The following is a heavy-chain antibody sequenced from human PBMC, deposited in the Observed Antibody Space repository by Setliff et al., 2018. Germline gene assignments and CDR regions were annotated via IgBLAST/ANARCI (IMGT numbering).Heavy chain of an antibody. V-gene: IGHV4-59*08. Sequence: SETLSLTCTVSGDSLSSSYWSWIRQPPGKGLEWIGRFSYGVSTIYNPSLESRVTFSVDTSKNQFSLKLTSVTAADTAVYYCARRVLECGRTACPLGGSYNWFDPWGQGSGVT. CDR1: GDSLSSSY. CDR3: ARRVLECGRTACPLGGSYNWFDP. J-gene: IGHJ5*02. D-gene: IGHD3-3*01. CDR2: FSYGVST.